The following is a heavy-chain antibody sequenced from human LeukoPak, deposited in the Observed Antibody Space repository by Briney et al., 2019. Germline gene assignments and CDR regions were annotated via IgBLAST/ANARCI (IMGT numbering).Heavy chain of an antibody. D-gene: IGHD2-15*01. CDR1: GFTVSSNY. Sequence: GGSLRLSCAASGFTVSSNYLSWVRQAPGRGLEWVSVIYSGGTTYYADSVKGRFTISRDNSKNTLYLQMTSLRAEDTAVYYCARGAGAATAGYYYYMDVWGKGTTVTVSS. V-gene: IGHV3-53*01. CDR2: IYSGGTT. J-gene: IGHJ6*03. CDR3: ARGAGAATAGYYYYMDV.